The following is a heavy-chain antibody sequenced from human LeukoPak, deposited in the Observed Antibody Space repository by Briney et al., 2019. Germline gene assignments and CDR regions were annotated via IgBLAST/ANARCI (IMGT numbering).Heavy chain of an antibody. V-gene: IGHV1-2*04. D-gene: IGHD3-10*01. Sequence: GASVKVSCKASGYTFTSYGISWVRQAPGQGLEWMGWINPNSGGTNYAQKFQGWVTMTRDTSISTAYMEQSRLRSDDTAVYYCARDSGEGVRGVIITGLYYYYGMDVWGQGTTVTVSS. CDR1: GYTFTSYG. J-gene: IGHJ6*02. CDR3: ARDSGEGVRGVIITGLYYYYGMDV. CDR2: INPNSGGT.